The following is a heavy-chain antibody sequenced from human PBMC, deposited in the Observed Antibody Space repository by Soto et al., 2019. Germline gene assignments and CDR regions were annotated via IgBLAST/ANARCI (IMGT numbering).Heavy chain of an antibody. D-gene: IGHD2-21*02. Sequence: QVQLVQSGAEVKKPGASVKVSCKASGYTFTSYGISWVRQAPGQGLEWMGWISAYNGNTNYAQKLQGRVTMTTDTSTSTAYMELRSLRSDDTAVYYCATSPNCGGDCYASEYYYWGQGTLVTVSS. CDR1: GYTFTSYG. J-gene: IGHJ4*02. CDR2: ISAYNGNT. V-gene: IGHV1-18*01. CDR3: ATSPNCGGDCYASEYYY.